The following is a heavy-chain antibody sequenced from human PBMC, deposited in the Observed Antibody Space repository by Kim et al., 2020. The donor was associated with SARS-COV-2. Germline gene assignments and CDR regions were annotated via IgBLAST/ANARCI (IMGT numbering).Heavy chain of an antibody. Sequence: SETLSLTCTVSGGSISSGDYYWSWIRQPPGKGLEWIGYIYYSGSTYYNPSLKSRVTISVDTSKNQFSLKLSSVTAADTAVYYCARGGPQTGVPAAPFDYWGQGTLVTVSS. J-gene: IGHJ4*02. CDR2: IYYSGST. V-gene: IGHV4-30-4*01. CDR3: ARGGPQTGVPAAPFDY. D-gene: IGHD2-2*01. CDR1: GGSISSGDYY.